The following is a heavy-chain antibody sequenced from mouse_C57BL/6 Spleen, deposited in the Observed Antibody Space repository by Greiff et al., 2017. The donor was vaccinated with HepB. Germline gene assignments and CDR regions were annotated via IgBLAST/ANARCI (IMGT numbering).Heavy chain of an antibody. Sequence: VQLQQSGAELVRPGTSVKVSCKASGYAFTNYLIEWVKQRPGQGLEWIGVINPGSGGTNYNEKFKGKATLTADKSSSTAYMQLSSLTSEDSAVYFCARGSTMVTTGFAYWGQGTLVTVSA. V-gene: IGHV1-54*01. CDR3: ARGSTMVTTGFAY. J-gene: IGHJ3*01. CDR2: INPGSGGT. CDR1: GYAFTNYL. D-gene: IGHD2-2*01.